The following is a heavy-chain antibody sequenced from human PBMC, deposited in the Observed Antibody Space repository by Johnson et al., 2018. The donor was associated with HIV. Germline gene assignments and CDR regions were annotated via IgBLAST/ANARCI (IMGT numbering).Heavy chain of an antibody. D-gene: IGHD4-23*01. CDR3: AREDYGGKLGAFDI. J-gene: IGHJ3*02. Sequence: VQLVESGGGLVKPGGSLRLSCAASGFTFSNAWMSWVRQAPGKGLEWVGRIKSNSEGGTTDYAAPVKGRFTIPRDDSRNTLYLQMNSLKAEDTAVYYCAREDYGGKLGAFDIWGQGTMFTVSS. CDR1: GFTFSNAW. V-gene: IGHV3-15*01. CDR2: IKSNSEGGTT.